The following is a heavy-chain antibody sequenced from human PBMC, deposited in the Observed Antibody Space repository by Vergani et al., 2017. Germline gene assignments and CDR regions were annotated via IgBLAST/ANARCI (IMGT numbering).Heavy chain of an antibody. V-gene: IGHV1-24*01. CDR2: FDPEDGET. D-gene: IGHD3-10*01. J-gene: IGHJ4*02. Sequence: QVQLVQSGAEVKKPGSSVKVSCKASGGTFSSYTISWVRQAPGQGLEWMGGFDPEDGETIYAQKFQGRVTMTEDTSTDTAYMELSSLRSEDTAVYYCATSVLLWFGEFDWGQGTLVTVSS. CDR1: GGTFSSYT. CDR3: ATSVLLWFGEFD.